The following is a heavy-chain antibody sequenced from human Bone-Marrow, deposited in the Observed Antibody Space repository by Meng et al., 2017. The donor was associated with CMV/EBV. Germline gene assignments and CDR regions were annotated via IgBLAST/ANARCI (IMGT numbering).Heavy chain of an antibody. D-gene: IGHD3-10*01. CDR1: GYTFTSYY. J-gene: IGHJ4*02. CDR2: INPSGGST. CDR3: ARDQSLGYYYGSGSSIRY. Sequence: ASVKVSCKASGYTFTSYYMHWVRQAPGQGLEWMGIINPSGGSTSYAQKFQGRVTMTRDTSTSTVYMELSSLRSEDTAVYYCARDQSLGYYYGSGSSIRYWGQGTLVTVSS. V-gene: IGHV1-46*01.